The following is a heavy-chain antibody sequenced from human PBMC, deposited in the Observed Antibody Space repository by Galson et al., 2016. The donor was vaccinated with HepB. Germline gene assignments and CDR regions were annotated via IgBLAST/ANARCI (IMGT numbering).Heavy chain of an antibody. CDR1: GGSISSSSTYY. J-gene: IGHJ4*01. V-gene: IGHV4-39*01. CDR2: IYYTGST. Sequence: LSLTCIVSGGSISSSSTYYWGWIRQPPGKGLEWIGSIYYTGSTYYNPSLKSRVTISVGTSKNQFSLKLNSVNAADTAVYYCARDRGPYYFDYWGQGTLVTVSS. D-gene: IGHD1-14*01. CDR3: ARDRGPYYFDY.